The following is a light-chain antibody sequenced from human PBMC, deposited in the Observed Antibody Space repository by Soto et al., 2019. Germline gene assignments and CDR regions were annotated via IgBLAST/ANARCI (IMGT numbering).Light chain of an antibody. CDR3: QQYGSSPIT. CDR2: DAS. Sequence: ENVLTQSPATLSLSPGERATLSCRASQSVSNYVAWYQQKPGQAPRLLIYDASNRATGVPARFSGSGSGTDLTLTISRLEPEDFAVYYCQQYGSSPITFGQGTRLEI. J-gene: IGKJ5*01. V-gene: IGKV3-11*01. CDR1: QSVSNY.